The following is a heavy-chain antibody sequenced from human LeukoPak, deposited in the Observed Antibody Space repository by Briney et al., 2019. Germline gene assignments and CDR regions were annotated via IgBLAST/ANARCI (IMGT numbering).Heavy chain of an antibody. Sequence: ASVKVSCKASGGTFNSYTIGCVRQAPGQGLEWMGDIIPIFGTANYAQKFQGRVTITADKSTSTAYMELSSLRSEDTAVYYCARDGGYSGYDPPYYFDYWGQGTLVTVSS. V-gene: IGHV1-69*06. J-gene: IGHJ4*02. D-gene: IGHD5-12*01. CDR3: ARDGGYSGYDPPYYFDY. CDR1: GGTFNSYT. CDR2: IIPIFGTA.